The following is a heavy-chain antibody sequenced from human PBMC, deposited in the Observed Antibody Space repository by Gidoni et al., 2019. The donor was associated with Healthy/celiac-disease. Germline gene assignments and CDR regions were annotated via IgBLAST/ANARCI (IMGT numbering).Heavy chain of an antibody. CDR1: GYTFTGYY. Sequence: QVQLVQSGAEVKKPGASVKVSCKASGYTFTGYYMHWVRQAPGQGLEWMGWINPNSGGTNYAQKFQGRVTMTRDTSISTAYMELSRLRSDDTAVYYCARDSSIVVVVGNYYYGMDVWGQGTTVTVSS. CDR2: INPNSGGT. CDR3: ARDSSIVVVVGNYYYGMDV. V-gene: IGHV1-2*02. J-gene: IGHJ6*02. D-gene: IGHD2-15*01.